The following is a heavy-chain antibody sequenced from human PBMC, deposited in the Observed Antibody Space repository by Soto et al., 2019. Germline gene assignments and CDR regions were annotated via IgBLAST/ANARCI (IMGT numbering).Heavy chain of an antibody. D-gene: IGHD2-15*01. CDR1: GDTFFNYT. CDR2: VIPLLDAS. Sequence: QVQLVQSGAEVKKPGSSVKISCTTSGDTFFNYTFTWVRRAPGQGLEWMGRVIPLLDASNYVEKFQDRVTIPADKSTSTAYMELSGLKSDDSAIYYCASGKSQMTQDRMGFYYYMDVWGKGTTVTVSS. CDR3: ASGKSQMTQDRMGFYYYMDV. V-gene: IGHV1-69*08. J-gene: IGHJ6*03.